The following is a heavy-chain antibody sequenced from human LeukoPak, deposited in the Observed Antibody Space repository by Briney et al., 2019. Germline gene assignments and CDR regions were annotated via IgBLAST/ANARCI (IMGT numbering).Heavy chain of an antibody. CDR1: GGSFGGYY. CDR2: INHSGST. Sequence: KTSETLSLTCAVYGGSFGGYYWSWIRQPPGKGLEWIGEINHSGSTNYNPSLKSRVTISVDTSKNQFSLKLSSVTAADTAVYYCARGRRTRPLDYWGQGTLVTVSS. D-gene: IGHD2-2*01. CDR3: ARGRRTRPLDY. V-gene: IGHV4-34*01. J-gene: IGHJ4*02.